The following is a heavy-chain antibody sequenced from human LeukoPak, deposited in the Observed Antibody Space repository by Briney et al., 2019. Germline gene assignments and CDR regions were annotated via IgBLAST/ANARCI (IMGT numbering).Heavy chain of an antibody. CDR1: GFTFTSSA. CDR3: AAADVGLDSGSYYDFDY. V-gene: IGHV1-58*01. D-gene: IGHD1-26*01. CDR2: IVVGSGNT. J-gene: IGHJ4*02. Sequence: SVKVSCKASGFTFTSSAVQWVRQARGQRLEWIGWIVVGSGNTNYAQKFQERVTITRDMSTSTAYMELSSLRSEDTAVYYCAAADVGLDSGSYYDFDYWGQGTLVTVSS.